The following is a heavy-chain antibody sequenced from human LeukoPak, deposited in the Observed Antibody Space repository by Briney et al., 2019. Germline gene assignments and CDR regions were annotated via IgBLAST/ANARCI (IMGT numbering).Heavy chain of an antibody. D-gene: IGHD5-18*01. J-gene: IGHJ4*02. CDR3: ARGQLWTPAIFDY. V-gene: IGHV4-61*02. CDR2: IYTSGST. CDR1: GGSISSGSYY. Sequence: PSETLSLTCTVSGGSISSGSYYWSWIRQPAGKGLEWIVRIYTSGSTNYNPSRKSRFTISVDTSKNQFSLKLSSVTAADTAVYYCARGQLWTPAIFDYWGQGTLVTVSS.